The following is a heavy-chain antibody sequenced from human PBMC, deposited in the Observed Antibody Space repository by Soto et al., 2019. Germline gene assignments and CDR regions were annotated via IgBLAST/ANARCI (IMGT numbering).Heavy chain of an antibody. CDR2: IKQDGSEK. D-gene: IGHD2-2*01. CDR3: ARDTGVVPPADWYLFYGMDV. Sequence: PGGSVRLSCAASGFTFGSYWMTWVRQAPGKGLESVANIKQDGSEKYYVDSVKGRFTISRDNAKNSLYLQMNSLRAEDTAVYYCARDTGVVPPADWYLFYGMDVWGQGTTVTVSS. CDR1: GFTFGSYW. V-gene: IGHV3-7*03. J-gene: IGHJ6*02.